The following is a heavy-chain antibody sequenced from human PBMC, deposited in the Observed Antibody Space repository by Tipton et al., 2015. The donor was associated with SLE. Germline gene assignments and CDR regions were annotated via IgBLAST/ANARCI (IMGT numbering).Heavy chain of an antibody. V-gene: IGHV4-38-2*02. J-gene: IGHJ4*02. Sequence: TLSLTCAVSGYSISSGYYWGWIRQPPGKGLEWIGSIYHSGSTYYNPSLKSPVTISVDTSKNQFSLKLSSVTAADTAVYYCARDDEDSRGGFDYWGQGTLVTVSS. CDR1: GYSISSGYY. CDR2: IYHSGST. CDR3: ARDDEDSRGGFDY. D-gene: IGHD3-22*01.